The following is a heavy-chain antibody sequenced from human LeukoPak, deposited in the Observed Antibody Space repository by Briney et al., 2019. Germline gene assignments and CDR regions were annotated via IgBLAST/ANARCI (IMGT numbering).Heavy chain of an antibody. CDR1: GFTFDDYA. D-gene: IGHD1/OR15-1a*01. CDR3: AKGTSPGMDV. CDR2: ISWNSGSI. J-gene: IGHJ6*04. V-gene: IGHV3-9*01. Sequence: PGGSLRLSCAASGFTFDDYAMHWVRQAPGKGLEWVSGISWNSGSIGYADSVKGRFTISRDNAKNSLYLQMNSLRAEDTALYYCAKGTSPGMDVWGKGTPVTVSS.